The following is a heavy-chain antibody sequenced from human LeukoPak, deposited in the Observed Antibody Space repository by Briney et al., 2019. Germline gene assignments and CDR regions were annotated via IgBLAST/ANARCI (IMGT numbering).Heavy chain of an antibody. CDR1: GGSISSYY. J-gene: IGHJ6*03. V-gene: IGHV4-59*01. CDR2: IYYSGST. CDR3: ARDNNYDYYMDV. Sequence: SETLPLTCTVSGGSISSYYWSWIRQPPGKGLEWIGYIYYSGSTNYNPSLKSRVTISVDTSKNQFSLKLSSVTAADTAVYYCARDNNYDYYMDVWGKGTTVTVSS.